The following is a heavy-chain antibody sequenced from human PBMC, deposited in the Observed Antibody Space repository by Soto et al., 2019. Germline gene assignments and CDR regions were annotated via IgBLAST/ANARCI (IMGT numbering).Heavy chain of an antibody. D-gene: IGHD3-10*01. CDR2: LNPGGSDK. J-gene: IGHJ4*02. Sequence: DVQLVESGGGLVQPGGSLRLSCAASGFQFSSSWMSWVRQAPGKAPEWVADLNPGGSDKFYVDSVKGRFTVSRDNAKTSLYLQMNSLRAEDTAVYYCARDPSFGALDYWGQGTRVTVSS. CDR1: GFQFSSSW. CDR3: ARDPSFGALDY. V-gene: IGHV3-7*01.